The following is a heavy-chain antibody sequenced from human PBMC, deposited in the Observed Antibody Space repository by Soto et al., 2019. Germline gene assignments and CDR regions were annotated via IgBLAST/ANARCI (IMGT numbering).Heavy chain of an antibody. V-gene: IGHV1-18*01. Sequence: SVKVSCKASGYIFTSYGINWVRQAPGQGLEWMGWISVYNGHTKYAHKFQDRVTMSTDTSASTAYMEVRSLRSDDTAVYYCARDQGTYGTSSHYWGQGTLVTVS. CDR3: ARDQGTYGTSSHY. CDR2: ISVYNGHT. D-gene: IGHD3-16*01. CDR1: GYIFTSYG. J-gene: IGHJ4*02.